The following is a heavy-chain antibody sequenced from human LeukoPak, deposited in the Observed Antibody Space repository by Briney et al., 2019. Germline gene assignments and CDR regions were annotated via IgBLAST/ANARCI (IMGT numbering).Heavy chain of an antibody. Sequence: PSETLSLTCTVSGGSISSSSYYWSWIRQPAGKGLEWIGRIYTSGSTNYNPSLKSRVTMSVDTSKNQFSLKLSSVTAADTAVYYCARDSDYGSGSHRWGQGTLVTVSS. V-gene: IGHV4-61*02. CDR1: GGSISSSSYY. D-gene: IGHD3-10*01. CDR3: ARDSDYGSGSHR. J-gene: IGHJ4*02. CDR2: IYTSGST.